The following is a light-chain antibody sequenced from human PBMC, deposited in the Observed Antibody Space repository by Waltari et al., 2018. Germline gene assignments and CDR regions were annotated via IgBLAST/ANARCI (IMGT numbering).Light chain of an antibody. V-gene: IGKV1-39*01. CDR2: SAS. CDR1: QSIGNY. Sequence: DIQVTQSPSSLSAAVGDRVSITCRASQSIGNYLNWYQQKPGKAPKLLIYSASSLQSGVPSRLSGSGSGTDFTLTSTSLQPEEFAIYYCQETYSSPPSTFGRGTEV. CDR3: QETYSSPPST. J-gene: IGKJ4*02.